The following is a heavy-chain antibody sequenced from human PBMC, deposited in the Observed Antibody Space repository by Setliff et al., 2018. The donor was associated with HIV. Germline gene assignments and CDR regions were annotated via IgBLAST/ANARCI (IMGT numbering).Heavy chain of an antibody. Sequence: ASVKVSCKAYGDTLTNYALSWVRQAPGQGLEWMGRVNPYTGDTDYGQRFQGRVTMTRDTSINTAYMELSRLRSDDTAVYYCARGWAAYDSTGMTPYWGQGTQVTVSS. V-gene: IGHV1-2*06. J-gene: IGHJ4*02. CDR1: GDTLTNYA. CDR2: VNPYTGDT. CDR3: ARGWAAYDSTGMTPY. D-gene: IGHD3-22*01.